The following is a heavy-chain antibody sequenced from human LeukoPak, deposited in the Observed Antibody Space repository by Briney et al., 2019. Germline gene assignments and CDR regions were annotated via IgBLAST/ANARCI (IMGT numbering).Heavy chain of an antibody. J-gene: IGHJ4*02. V-gene: IGHV1-2*02. CDR3: ARSPDILTGENFDY. Sequence: GASVKVSCKASGYTFTGYYMHWVRQAPGQGLEWMGWINPKSGGTNYAQNFQGRVTMTRDTSISTAYMELSRLRSDDMAVYYCARSPDILTGENFDYWGQGTLVTVSS. CDR1: GYTFTGYY. CDR2: INPKSGGT. D-gene: IGHD3-9*01.